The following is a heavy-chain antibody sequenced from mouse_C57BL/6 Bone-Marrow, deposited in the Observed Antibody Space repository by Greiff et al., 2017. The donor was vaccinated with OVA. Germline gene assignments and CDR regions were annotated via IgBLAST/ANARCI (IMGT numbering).Heavy chain of an antibody. CDR1: GYAFSSYW. CDR3: ARAGLSGY. Sequence: VQLQESGAELVKPGASVKISCKASGYAFSSYWMNWVKQRPGKGLEWIGQIYPGDGDTNYNGKFKGKATLTAVKSASTAYMQLSRLTSEDTAVYICARAGLSGYWGQGTTLTVSS. J-gene: IGHJ2*01. D-gene: IGHD2-3*01. CDR2: IYPGDGDT. V-gene: IGHV1-80*01.